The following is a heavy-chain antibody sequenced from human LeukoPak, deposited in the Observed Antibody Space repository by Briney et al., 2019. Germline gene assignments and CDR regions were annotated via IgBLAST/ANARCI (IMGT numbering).Heavy chain of an antibody. CDR2: INPNSGGT. J-gene: IGHJ4*02. D-gene: IGHD2-2*01. CDR3: ARVVGEGDIVVVPAAIRFDY. V-gene: IGHV1-2*02. Sequence: ASVKVSCKASGYTFTGYYMHWVRQAPGQGLEWMGWINPNSGGTNYAQKFQGRVTMTRDTSISTAYMELSRLGSDDTAVYYCARVVGEGDIVVVPAAIRFDYWGQGTLVTVSS. CDR1: GYTFTGYY.